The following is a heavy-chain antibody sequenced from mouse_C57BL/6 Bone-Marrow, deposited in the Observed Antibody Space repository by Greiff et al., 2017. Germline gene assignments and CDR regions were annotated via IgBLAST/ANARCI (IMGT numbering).Heavy chain of an antibody. Sequence: QVHVKQPGAELVKPGASVKLSCKASGYTFTSYWMHWVKQRPGQGLEWIGMIHPNSGSTNYNEKFKSKATLTVDKSSSTAYMQLSSLTSEDSAVYYCARGPLRGNYFRWYFDVWGTGTTVTVSS. CDR1: GYTFTSYW. D-gene: IGHD2-1*01. V-gene: IGHV1-64*01. J-gene: IGHJ1*03. CDR3: ARGPLRGNYFRWYFDV. CDR2: IHPNSGST.